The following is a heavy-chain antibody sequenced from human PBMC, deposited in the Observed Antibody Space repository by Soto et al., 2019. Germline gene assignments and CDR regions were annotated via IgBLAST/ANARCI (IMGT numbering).Heavy chain of an antibody. D-gene: IGHD1-1*01. CDR1: GMALSDYN. CDR2: ISIGKSI. CDR3: VRDTSAGAERNWFAP. V-gene: IGHV3-21*02. J-gene: IGHJ5*02. Sequence: EEELVESGGGLVKLGGSLRLSCVASGMALSDYNMNWVRQAPGKGLEWVACISIGKSIYYADSVKGRFTISRDDSQNSVYLDMASLSSEDTATYYCVRDTSAGAERNWFAPWGQGTQVIFSS.